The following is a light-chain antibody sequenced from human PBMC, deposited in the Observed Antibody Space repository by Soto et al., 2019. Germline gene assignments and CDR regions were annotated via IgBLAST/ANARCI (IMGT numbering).Light chain of an antibody. V-gene: IGLV2-14*03. J-gene: IGLJ1*01. CDR2: DVS. Sequence: QSALTQPASVSGSRGQSITISCTGTSSDVGRYNYVSWFQQHPGKVPKLIIYDVSNWPSGVSDRFSGSKSGNTACLTISGLQPEDEADYYCSSFTSSSTFVFGTGTKVTVL. CDR1: SSDVGRYNY. CDR3: SSFTSSSTFV.